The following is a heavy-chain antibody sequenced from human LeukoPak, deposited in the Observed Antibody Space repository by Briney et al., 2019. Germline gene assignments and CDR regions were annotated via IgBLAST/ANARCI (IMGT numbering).Heavy chain of an antibody. V-gene: IGHV3-15*01. Sequence: GGSLRLSCAASGFTFSNAWMSWVRQAPGKGLEWFGRIKSKTDGGTTDYAAPVKGRFTISRDDSKNTLYLQMNSLKTEDTAVYYCTTDFVGYCSSTSCYLGDYWGQGTLVNVSS. D-gene: IGHD2-2*01. CDR1: GFTFSNAW. CDR2: IKSKTDGGTT. J-gene: IGHJ4*02. CDR3: TTDFVGYCSSTSCYLGDY.